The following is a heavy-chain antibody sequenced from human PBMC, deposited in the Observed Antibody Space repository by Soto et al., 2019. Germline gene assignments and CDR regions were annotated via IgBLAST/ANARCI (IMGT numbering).Heavy chain of an antibody. J-gene: IGHJ4*02. CDR2: ISYDGSNK. D-gene: IGHD3-3*01. CDR3: AKEYTVVTFFWIPGGLDY. CDR1: GFTFSSYG. Sequence: QVQLVESGGGVVQPGRSLRLSCAASGFTFSSYGMHWVRQAPGKGLEWVAVISYDGSNKYYADSVKGRFTISRDNSKNTLYLQMNSLRAEDTAVYYCAKEYTVVTFFWIPGGLDYWGQGTLVTVSS. V-gene: IGHV3-30*18.